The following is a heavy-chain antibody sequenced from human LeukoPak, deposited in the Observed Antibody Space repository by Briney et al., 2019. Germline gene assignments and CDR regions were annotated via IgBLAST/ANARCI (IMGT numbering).Heavy chain of an antibody. CDR1: RYTFTGSY. D-gene: IGHD1-1*01. CDR2: INPNIVGT. Sequence: ASVKVSCKASRYTFTGSYMHLVPQAPGQRREWMGGINPNIVGTNYEQKFQGKVTMTRNTSISTAYMDLSKLSSEDTAVYSFARDPIRRTRMTTADAFDIWGQGTMVTVSS. V-gene: IGHV1-2*02. CDR3: ARDPIRRTRMTTADAFDI. J-gene: IGHJ3*02.